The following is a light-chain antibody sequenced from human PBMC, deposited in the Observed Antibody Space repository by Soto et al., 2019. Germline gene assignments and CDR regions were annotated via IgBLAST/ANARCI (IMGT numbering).Light chain of an antibody. CDR2: GAS. V-gene: IGKV3-15*01. CDR3: QQYNNWPPRT. J-gene: IGKJ1*01. Sequence: IVMTQSPATLSVSPGERATLSCRASQSVSSNLAWYQQKPGQAPRLLIYGASTRATGIPARFSGSGSGTEFTLTISSLQSEDFAVYYCQQYNNWPPRTFGQRSKVDI. CDR1: QSVSSN.